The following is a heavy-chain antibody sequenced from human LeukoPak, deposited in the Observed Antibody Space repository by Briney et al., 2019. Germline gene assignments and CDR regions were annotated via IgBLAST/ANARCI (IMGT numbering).Heavy chain of an antibody. J-gene: IGHJ4*02. CDR2: ISGSGTSI. D-gene: IGHD4-17*01. V-gene: IGHV3-48*04. Sequence: PGGSLRLSCAASGFTFSSYSMNWVRQAPGKGLEWVSYISGSGTSIYYADSVKGRFTISRDNAKNSLCLQMNSLRAEDTAVYYCARRRKVGPDYGDYYYFDYWGQGTLVTVSS. CDR1: GFTFSSYS. CDR3: ARRRKVGPDYGDYYYFDY.